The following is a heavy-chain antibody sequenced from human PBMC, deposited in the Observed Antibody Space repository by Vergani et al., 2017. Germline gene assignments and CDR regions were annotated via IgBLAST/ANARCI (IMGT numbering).Heavy chain of an antibody. D-gene: IGHD5-18*01. J-gene: IGHJ4*02. Sequence: QVQLQESGPGLVKPSETLSLTCTVSGGSISSYYWSWIRQPPGKGLEWIGYIYYSGSTNYNPSLKSRVTISVDTSKNQCSLKLSSVTAADTAVYYCARGSYGSFREDSWGQGTLVTVSS. CDR3: ARGSYGSFREDS. CDR2: IYYSGST. CDR1: GGSISSYY. V-gene: IGHV4-59*01.